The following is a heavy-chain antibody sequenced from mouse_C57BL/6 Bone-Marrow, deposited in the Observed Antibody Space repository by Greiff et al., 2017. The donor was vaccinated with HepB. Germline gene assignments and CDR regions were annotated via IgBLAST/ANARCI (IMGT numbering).Heavy chain of an antibody. V-gene: IGHV1-76*01. J-gene: IGHJ1*03. D-gene: IGHD1-1*01. Sequence: LVESGAELVRPGASVKLSCKASGYTFTDYYINWVKQRPGQGLEWIARIYPGSGNTYYNEKFKGKATLTAEKSSSTAYMQLSSLTSEDSAVYFCARYAAVVGYWYFDVWGTGTTVTVSS. CDR3: ARYAAVVGYWYFDV. CDR2: IYPGSGNT. CDR1: GYTFTDYY.